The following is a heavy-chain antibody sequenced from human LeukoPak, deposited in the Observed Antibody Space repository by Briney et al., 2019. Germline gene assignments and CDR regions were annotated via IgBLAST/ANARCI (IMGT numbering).Heavy chain of an antibody. CDR2: VSGSGDST. Sequence: PGGSLSLSCAASGFTFSNYAMSWVRQAPGKGLEWVSTVSGSGDSTYYADSVKRRFTISRDNSKNTLYLQMNSLRAEDTAVYYCAKRIGSCNSISCLYFDHWGQGALVTVSS. V-gene: IGHV3-23*01. J-gene: IGHJ4*02. CDR1: GFTFSNYA. D-gene: IGHD2-2*01. CDR3: AKRIGSCNSISCLYFDH.